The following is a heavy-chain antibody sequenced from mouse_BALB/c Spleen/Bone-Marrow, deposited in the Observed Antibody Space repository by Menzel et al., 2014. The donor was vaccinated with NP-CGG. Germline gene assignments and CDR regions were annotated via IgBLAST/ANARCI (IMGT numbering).Heavy chain of an antibody. D-gene: IGHD1-2*01. J-gene: IGHJ1*01. V-gene: IGHV1S81*02. CDR3: TRSGFYGYGTYFDV. CDR1: GYTFTNYY. CDR2: INPSNGVT. Sequence: QVQLQQSGAELVKPGASVKLSCKVSGYTFTNYYVYWVKQRPGQGLEWIGEINPSNGVTNFNEKFMIKATLTVDSSSSTAYMHLSGLTSEDSAGYYCTRSGFYGYGTYFDVWGAGTTVTVSS.